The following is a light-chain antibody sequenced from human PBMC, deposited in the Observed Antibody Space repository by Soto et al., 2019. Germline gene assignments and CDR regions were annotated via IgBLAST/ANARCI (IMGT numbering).Light chain of an antibody. CDR1: QSVLYSSNNKNY. CDR3: QQYHSNPYS. J-gene: IGKJ2*01. Sequence: DIVMTQSPDSLAVSLGERATINCKSSQSVLYSSNNKNYLAWYQQKSGQPPKLLIYWASTRESGVPDRFSGXXXXXXXXXXXXXXXXXXXXVYYCQQYHSNPYSFGQGTNLQIK. CDR2: WAS. V-gene: IGKV4-1*01.